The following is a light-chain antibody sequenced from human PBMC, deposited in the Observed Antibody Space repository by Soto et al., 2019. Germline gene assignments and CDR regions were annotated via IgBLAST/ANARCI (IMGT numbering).Light chain of an antibody. CDR3: QQGYSSPAT. J-gene: IGKJ5*01. V-gene: IGKV1-6*01. CDR1: QGIRND. CDR2: VAS. Sequence: AIQMTQSPSSLSASVGDRVTITCRASQGIRNDLGWYQQKPGNAPKLLIYVASSLQGGVPSRFTGSGSGTDFTLTVNSLEAEDFATYYCQQGYSSPATFGQGTRLEIK.